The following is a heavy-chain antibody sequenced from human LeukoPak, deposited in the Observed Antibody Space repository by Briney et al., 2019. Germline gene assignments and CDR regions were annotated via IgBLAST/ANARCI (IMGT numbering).Heavy chain of an antibody. CDR1: GGSISSSSYY. V-gene: IGHV4-39*01. Sequence: SETLSLTCTVSGGSISSSSYYWGWIRQPPGKGLEWIGSIYYSGSTYYSPSLKSRVTISVDTSKNQFSLKLSSVTAADTAVYYCARQVVVAATRYFDYWGQGTLVTVSS. J-gene: IGHJ4*02. D-gene: IGHD2-15*01. CDR3: ARQVVVAATRYFDY. CDR2: IYYSGST.